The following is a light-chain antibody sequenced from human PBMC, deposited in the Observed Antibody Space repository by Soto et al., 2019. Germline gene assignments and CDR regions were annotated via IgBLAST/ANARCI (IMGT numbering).Light chain of an antibody. CDR1: QSISSY. V-gene: IGKV1-39*01. CDR2: AAS. Sequence: DLQMTQSPSSLSASVGDRVTITCRASQSISSYLNWYQQKPGKAPNLLIYAASSLQSGVPSRFSGSGSGTDFTLTISSLQPEDFATYYCQQSDTIPYTFGQGTKLEIK. CDR3: QQSDTIPYT. J-gene: IGKJ2*01.